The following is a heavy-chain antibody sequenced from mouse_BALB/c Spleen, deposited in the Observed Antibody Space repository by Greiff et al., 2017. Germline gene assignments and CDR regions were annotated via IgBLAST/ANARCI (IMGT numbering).Heavy chain of an antibody. D-gene: IGHD1-1*01. V-gene: IGHV3-2*02. CDR1: GYSITSDYA. CDR2: ISYSGST. Sequence: VQLQQSGPGLVKPSQSLSLTCTVTGYSITSDYAWNWIRQFPGNKLEWMGYISYSGSTSYNPSLKSRISITRDTSKNQFFLQLNSVTTEDTATYYCARDPYYYGSMFAYWGQGTLVTVSA. J-gene: IGHJ3*01. CDR3: ARDPYYYGSMFAY.